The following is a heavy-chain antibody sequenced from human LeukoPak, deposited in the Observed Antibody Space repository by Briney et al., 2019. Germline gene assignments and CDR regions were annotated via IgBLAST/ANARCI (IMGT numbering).Heavy chain of an antibody. D-gene: IGHD2-15*01. CDR2: IYTSGST. CDR3: ARDCSGGSCYPHPRYMDV. Sequence: SEILSLTCTVSGGSISSYYWSWIRQPAGKGLEWIGRIYTSGSTNYNPSLKSRVTMSVDTSKNQFSLKLSSVTAADTAVYYCARDCSGGSCYPHPRYMDVWGKGTTVTISS. CDR1: GGSISSYY. J-gene: IGHJ6*03. V-gene: IGHV4-4*07.